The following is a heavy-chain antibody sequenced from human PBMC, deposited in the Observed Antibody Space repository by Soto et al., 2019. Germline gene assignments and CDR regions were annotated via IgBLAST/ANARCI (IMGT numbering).Heavy chain of an antibody. D-gene: IGHD3-22*01. V-gene: IGHV3-30*18. Sequence: GGSLRLSCAASGFSLSNNVMHWVRQAPGKGLEWVAVISYDGNNKYYADSVKGRFTISRDNSKNTVYLEMNNLRAEDTAMYYCAKGGSGNYLTYYYYYGMDVWGQGTTVTFYS. J-gene: IGHJ6*02. CDR1: GFSLSNNV. CDR3: AKGGSGNYLTYYYYYGMDV. CDR2: ISYDGNNK.